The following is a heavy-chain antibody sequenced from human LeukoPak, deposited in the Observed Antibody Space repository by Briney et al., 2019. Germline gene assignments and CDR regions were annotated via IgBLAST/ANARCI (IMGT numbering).Heavy chain of an antibody. CDR3: ATDGGPFDN. V-gene: IGHV3-7*01. J-gene: IGHJ4*02. D-gene: IGHD3-10*01. CDR2: IRQDASEI. CDR1: GVPISGYW. Sequence: GGSLRLSCAASGVPISGYWMSWVRQAPGKGLEWVANIRQDASEIYYVASVRGRFTISRDNAKNSVFLQMNSLRAEDTAVYYCATDGGPFDNWGQGILVTVSS.